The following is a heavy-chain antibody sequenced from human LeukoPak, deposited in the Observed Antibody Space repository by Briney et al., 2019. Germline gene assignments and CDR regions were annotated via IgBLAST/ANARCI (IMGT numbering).Heavy chain of an antibody. CDR1: GGSFSGYY. Sequence: PSETLSLTCGVSGGSFSGYYWSWIRQPPGKGLEWIGRISSSGSTNYNPSLKSRVTISVDTSKNQFSLKLSSVTAADTAVYFCARGPYSYDSSGAFDIWGQGTMVTVSS. D-gene: IGHD3-22*01. CDR3: ARGPYSYDSSGAFDI. J-gene: IGHJ3*02. CDR2: ISSSGST. V-gene: IGHV4-4*08.